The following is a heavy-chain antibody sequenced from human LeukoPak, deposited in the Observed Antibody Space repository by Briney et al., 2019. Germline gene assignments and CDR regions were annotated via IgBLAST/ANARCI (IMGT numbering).Heavy chain of an antibody. Sequence: AAVKVSCKVSGYTLTELSMHWVRQAPGKGLEWMGGFDPEDGETIYAQKFQGRVNMTVDTSTDTAYMELSSLRSEDTAVYYCATCGRDSSGYYCLGDYWGQGTLVTVSS. J-gene: IGHJ4*02. V-gene: IGHV1-24*01. CDR1: GYTLTELS. D-gene: IGHD3-22*01. CDR2: FDPEDGET. CDR3: ATCGRDSSGYYCLGDY.